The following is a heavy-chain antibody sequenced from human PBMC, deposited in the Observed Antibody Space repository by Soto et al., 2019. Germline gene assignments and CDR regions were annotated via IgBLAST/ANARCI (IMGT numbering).Heavy chain of an antibody. CDR3: ARESEDLTSNFDY. CDR1: GFTFTRYS. Sequence: GGSLRLSCAASGFTFTRYSMNWVRQAPGKGPEWVSSISSTTNYIYYGDSMKGRFTISRDNAKNSLYLEMNSLRAEDTAVYYCARESEDLTSNFDYWGQGTLVTVSS. CDR2: ISSTTNYI. J-gene: IGHJ4*02. V-gene: IGHV3-21*06.